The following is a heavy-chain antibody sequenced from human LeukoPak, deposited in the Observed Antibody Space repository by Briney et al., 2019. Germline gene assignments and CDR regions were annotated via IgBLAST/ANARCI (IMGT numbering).Heavy chain of an antibody. J-gene: IGHJ3*02. CDR3: ARVKFELCFALRGAFDI. D-gene: IGHD3-10*01. V-gene: IGHV1-2*02. CDR2: INPNSGGT. Sequence: ASVKVSCKASGYTFTGYYMHWVRQAPGQGLEWMGWINPNSGGTNYAQKFQGRVTMTRDTSISTAYMELSRLRSDDTAVYYCARVKFELCFALRGAFDIWGQGTLVTVSS. CDR1: GYTFTGYY.